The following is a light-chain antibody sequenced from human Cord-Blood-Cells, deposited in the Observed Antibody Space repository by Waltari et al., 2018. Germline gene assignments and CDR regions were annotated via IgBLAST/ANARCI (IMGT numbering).Light chain of an antibody. J-gene: IGKJ2*01. V-gene: IGKV1-39*01. CDR1: QSISSY. CDR3: QQSYSTPYT. CDR2: AAS. Sequence: IQMTQSPSSLSASVGDSVTITCRASQSISSYLNWYQQKPGKAPKLLIYAASSLQSGVPSRFSVSGSGADFTLTISSLQPEDFATYYCQQSYSTPYTFGQGTKLDIK.